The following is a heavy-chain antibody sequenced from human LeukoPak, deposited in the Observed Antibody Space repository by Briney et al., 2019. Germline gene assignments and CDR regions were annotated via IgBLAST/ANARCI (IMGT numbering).Heavy chain of an antibody. Sequence: PGGSLRLSCAASGFTFSSYSMNWVRQAPGKGLEWVSYISSSSSTIYYADSVKGRFTISRGNAKNSLYLQMNSLRAEDTAVYYCARDLGVEFGEGYFDYWGQGTLVTVSS. J-gene: IGHJ4*02. CDR2: ISSSSSTI. CDR3: ARDLGVEFGEGYFDY. V-gene: IGHV3-48*01. D-gene: IGHD3-10*01. CDR1: GFTFSSYS.